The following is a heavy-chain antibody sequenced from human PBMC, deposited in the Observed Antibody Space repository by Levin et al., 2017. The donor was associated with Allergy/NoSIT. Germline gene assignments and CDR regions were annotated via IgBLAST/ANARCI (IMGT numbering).Heavy chain of an antibody. Sequence: GESLKISCAASGFTFSSYGMHWVRQAPGKGLEWVAVISYDGSNKYYADSVKGRFTISRDNSKNTLYLQMNSLRAEDTAVYYCAKDGAGGYSGYDSHFPDYWGQGTLVTVSS. V-gene: IGHV3-30*18. J-gene: IGHJ4*02. CDR1: GFTFSSYG. CDR2: ISYDGSNK. D-gene: IGHD5-12*01. CDR3: AKDGAGGYSGYDSHFPDY.